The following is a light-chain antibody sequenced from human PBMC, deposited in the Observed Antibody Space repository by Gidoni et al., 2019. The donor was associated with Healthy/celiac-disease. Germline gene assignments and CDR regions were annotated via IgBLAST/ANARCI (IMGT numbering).Light chain of an antibody. CDR1: SSNIGAGYD. CDR3: QSYDSSRSGPVV. V-gene: IGLV1-40*01. CDR2: GNS. J-gene: IGLJ2*01. Sequence: QSVLTQPPSVSGAPGQRVTISCTGSSSNIGAGYDGHWYQQLPGTAPKLLIYGNSNRPSGVPDRFSGSKSGTSASLAITGLQAEDEADYYCQSYDSSRSGPVVFGGGTKLTVL.